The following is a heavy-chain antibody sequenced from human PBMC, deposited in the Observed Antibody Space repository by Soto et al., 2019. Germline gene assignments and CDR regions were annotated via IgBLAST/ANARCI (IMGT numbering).Heavy chain of an antibody. CDR3: AKETEPYSSSWYGFDY. CDR1: WFTIRNHA. V-gene: IGHV3-23*01. Sequence: GLPNRHRNTASWFTIRNHAIRRIRKAQGKGLEWASAISGSGGSTYYADSVKGRFTISRDNSKNTLYLQMNSLRAEDTAVYYCAKETEPYSSSWYGFDYWGQGTLVTVSS. D-gene: IGHD6-13*01. J-gene: IGHJ4*02. CDR2: ISGSGGST.